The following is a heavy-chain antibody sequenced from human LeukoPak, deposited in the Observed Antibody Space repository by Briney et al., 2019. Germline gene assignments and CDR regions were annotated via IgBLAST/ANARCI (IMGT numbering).Heavy chain of an antibody. D-gene: IGHD5-12*01. J-gene: IGHJ4*02. CDR3: ARDRAESGYDLGRSLVY. CDR1: GFTFSSYS. CDR2: ISSSSSTI. V-gene: IGHV3-48*01. Sequence: PGGSLRLSCVGSGFTFSSYSMNWVRQAPGKGLEWVSYISSSSSTIYYADSVKGRFTISRDNAKNSLYLQMNSLRAEDTAVYYCARDRAESGYDLGRSLVYWGQGTLVTVSS.